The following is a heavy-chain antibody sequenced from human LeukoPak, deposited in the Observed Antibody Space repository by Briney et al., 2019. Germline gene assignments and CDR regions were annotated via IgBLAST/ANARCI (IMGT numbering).Heavy chain of an antibody. CDR1: GYTFTSYG. J-gene: IGHJ6*02. CDR3: ARGGEMATKHYYYYGMDV. CDR2: ISAYNGKT. D-gene: IGHD5-24*01. Sequence: ASVKVSCKASGYTFTSYGISWVRQAPGQGLEWMGWISAYNGKTNYAQKLQGRVTMTTDTSTSTAYMELRSLRSDDTAVYYCARGGEMATKHYYYYGMDVWGQGTTVTVSS. V-gene: IGHV1-18*01.